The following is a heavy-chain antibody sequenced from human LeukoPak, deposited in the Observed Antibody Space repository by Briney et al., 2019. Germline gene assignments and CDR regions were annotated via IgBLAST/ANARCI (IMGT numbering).Heavy chain of an antibody. CDR3: TRELDQGAFDI. CDR2: IIPIFGTA. J-gene: IGHJ3*02. Sequence: ASVKVSCKASGGTFSSYAISWVRQAPGQGLEWMGGIIPIFGTANYAQKFQGRVTITTDESTSTAYMELSSLRSEDTAVYYCTRELDQGAFDIWGQGTMVTVSS. CDR1: GGTFSSYA. D-gene: IGHD2-2*03. V-gene: IGHV1-69*05.